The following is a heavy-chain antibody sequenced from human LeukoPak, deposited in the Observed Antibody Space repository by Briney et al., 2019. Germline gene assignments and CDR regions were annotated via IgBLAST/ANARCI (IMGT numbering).Heavy chain of an antibody. CDR2: IYSSGST. CDR1: GGSISSFY. V-gene: IGHV4-59*08. D-gene: IGHD3-10*01. J-gene: IGHJ5*02. Sequence: SETLSLTCTVSGGSISSFYWSWIRQPPGKGLEWIGYIYSSGSTNYNPSLKSRVTISVNTSKNQFSLKLSSVTAADTAVYYCARHIRPLVRGPDYTWFDPWGQGTLVTVSS. CDR3: ARHIRPLVRGPDYTWFDP.